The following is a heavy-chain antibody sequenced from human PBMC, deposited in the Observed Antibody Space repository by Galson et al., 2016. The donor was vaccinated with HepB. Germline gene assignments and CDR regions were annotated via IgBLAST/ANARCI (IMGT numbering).Heavy chain of an antibody. CDR3: VRLWFAERTFEY. CDR2: MYHSGTT. CDR1: GYSITSGYF. Sequence: ETLSLTCIVSGYSITSGYFWGWIRQPPGKGLEWIGSMYHSGTTYYNPSLKSRVTISVDTSKNQISLKLNSGTATDTAVYYCVRLWFAERTFEYWGQGTLVTVPS. V-gene: IGHV4-38-2*02. J-gene: IGHJ4*02. D-gene: IGHD3-10*01.